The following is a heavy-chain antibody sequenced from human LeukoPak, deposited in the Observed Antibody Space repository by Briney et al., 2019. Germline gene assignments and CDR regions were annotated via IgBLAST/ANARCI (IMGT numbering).Heavy chain of an antibody. CDR2: ISWDGGST. J-gene: IGHJ6*03. D-gene: IGHD1-26*01. CDR3: AKGSGSYYYYYYMDV. V-gene: IGHV3-43D*03. CDR1: GFTFDDYA. Sequence: GGSLRLSCAASGFTFDDYAMHWVRQAPGKGLEWVSLISWDGGSTYYADSVKGRFTISRDNSKNTLYLQMNSLRAEDTAVYYCAKGSGSYYYYYYMDVWGKGTTVTISS.